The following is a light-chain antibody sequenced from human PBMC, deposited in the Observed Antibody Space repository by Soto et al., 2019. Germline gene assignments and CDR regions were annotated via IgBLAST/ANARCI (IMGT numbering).Light chain of an antibody. CDR3: QESYSTPTWT. CDR2: AAS. Sequence: DIQMTQSPSSLSASVGDRVAITCRASQSIATYLNWYQQKPGKAPKLLIYAASSLQSGVPSRFSGSGSGTDFILTISGLQTEDFATYYCQESYSTPTWTFGQGTKVEMK. J-gene: IGKJ1*01. CDR1: QSIATY. V-gene: IGKV1-39*01.